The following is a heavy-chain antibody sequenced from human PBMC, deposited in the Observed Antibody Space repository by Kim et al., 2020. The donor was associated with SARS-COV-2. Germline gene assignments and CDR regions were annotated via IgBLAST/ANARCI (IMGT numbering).Heavy chain of an antibody. D-gene: IGHD4-17*01. CDR1: GGSFSGYY. Sequence: SETLSLTCAVYGGSFSGYYWSWIRQPPGKGLEWIGEINHRGSTNYNPSLKSRVTISVDTSKNQFPLKLSSVTAADTAVYYCARQTVTTWFDPWGQGTLVTVSS. V-gene: IGHV4-34*01. CDR3: ARQTVTTWFDP. J-gene: IGHJ5*02. CDR2: INHRGST.